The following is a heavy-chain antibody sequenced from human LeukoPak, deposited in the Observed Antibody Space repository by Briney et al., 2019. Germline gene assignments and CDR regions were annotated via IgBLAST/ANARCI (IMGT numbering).Heavy chain of an antibody. J-gene: IGHJ6*03. CDR3: ARLYYYCMDV. Sequence: ASVKVSCKTSGYTFTDYDLNWVRQAPGQGLEWMGWTNPNSGNTGYAQKFQGRVTITRNTSISTAYMELSSLRSDDTAIYYCARLYYYCMDVWGKGTAVTVSS. CDR1: GYTFTDYD. V-gene: IGHV1-8*03. CDR2: TNPNSGNT.